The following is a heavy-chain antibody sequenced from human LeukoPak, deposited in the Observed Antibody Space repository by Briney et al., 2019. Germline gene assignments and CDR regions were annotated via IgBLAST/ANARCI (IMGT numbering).Heavy chain of an antibody. V-gene: IGHV4-39*01. Sequence: PSETLSLTCTVSGGSISSSTHHWGWIRQPPGKGLQWIGSIFYSGSTYYNPSLKSRVTTSVDTSKNQFSLSLTSVTAADTAVYYCARHGVDTALGDYYFDYWGQGTLVTVSS. CDR3: ARHGVDTALGDYYFDY. CDR1: GGSISSSTHH. D-gene: IGHD5-18*01. CDR2: IFYSGST. J-gene: IGHJ4*02.